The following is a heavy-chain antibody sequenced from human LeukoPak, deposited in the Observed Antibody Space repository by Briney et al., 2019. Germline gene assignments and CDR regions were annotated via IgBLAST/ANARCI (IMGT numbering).Heavy chain of an antibody. CDR2: ISGSGGST. V-gene: IGHV3-23*01. CDR3: ASGDYLYWYFDL. Sequence: GGSLRLSCAASGFTFSSYAMSWVRQAPGKGLEWVSAISGSGGSTYYADSVKGRFTISRDNSKNTLYLQMNSLRAEDTAAYYCASGDYLYWYFDLWGRGTLVTVSS. D-gene: IGHD4-17*01. CDR1: GFTFSSYA. J-gene: IGHJ2*01.